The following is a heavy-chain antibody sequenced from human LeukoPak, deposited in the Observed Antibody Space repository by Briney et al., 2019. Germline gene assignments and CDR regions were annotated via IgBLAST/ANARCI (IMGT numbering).Heavy chain of an antibody. Sequence: GGSLRLSCAASGFTVGSNYMSWVRQAPGKGLEWVSSMSSSSSYIYYADSVKGRFTISRDNAKNSLYLQMNSLRAEDTAVYYCARTKDTPMVLFSAFDIWGQGTMVTVSS. J-gene: IGHJ3*02. CDR2: MSSSSSYI. D-gene: IGHD5-18*01. CDR1: GFTVGSNY. V-gene: IGHV3-21*01. CDR3: ARTKDTPMVLFSAFDI.